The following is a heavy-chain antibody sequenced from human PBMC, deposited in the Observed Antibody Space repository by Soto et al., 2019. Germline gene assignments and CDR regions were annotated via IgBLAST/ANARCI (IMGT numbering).Heavy chain of an antibody. Sequence: GGSLRLSCAGSGFTFSSGSMNWVRQAPGRGLEWVSSISGSSKHKYYADSVKGRFTISRDNRKSSVFLQMSSLRVEDTAIYYCARGTPYSSSWYDFDYWGQGTLVTVSS. CDR3: ARGTPYSSSWYDFDY. CDR1: GFTFSSGS. D-gene: IGHD6-13*01. J-gene: IGHJ4*02. V-gene: IGHV3-21*01. CDR2: ISGSSKHK.